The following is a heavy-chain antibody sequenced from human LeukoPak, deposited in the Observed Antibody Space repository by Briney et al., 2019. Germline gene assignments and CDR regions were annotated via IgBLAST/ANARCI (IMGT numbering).Heavy chain of an antibody. V-gene: IGHV4-34*01. CDR1: GGSFSGYY. D-gene: IGHD2-21*02. J-gene: IGHJ4*02. CDR2: INHSGST. Sequence: SETLSLTCAVYGGSFSGYYWSWIRQPPGKGLEWIGEINHSGSTNYNPSLKSRVTISVDTSKNQFSLKLSSVTAADTAVYYCARLSDPNAWPTFDYWGQGTLVTVSS. CDR3: ARLSDPNAWPTFDY.